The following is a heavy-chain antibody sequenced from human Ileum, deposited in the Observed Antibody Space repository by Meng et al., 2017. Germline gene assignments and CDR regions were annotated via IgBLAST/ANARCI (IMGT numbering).Heavy chain of an antibody. CDR3: GGGGGGSNY. J-gene: IGHJ4*02. CDR1: GLTFSSYW. Sequence: GGSLRLSCAASGLTFSSYWMNWVRQAPGKGLEWVANINPDGSKKRYVDSVKGRFTISRDNAENSLYLQMRSLGAEDTAIYFWGGGGGGSNYWGQGTLVTVSS. CDR2: INPDGSKK. D-gene: IGHD3-16*01. V-gene: IGHV3-7*01.